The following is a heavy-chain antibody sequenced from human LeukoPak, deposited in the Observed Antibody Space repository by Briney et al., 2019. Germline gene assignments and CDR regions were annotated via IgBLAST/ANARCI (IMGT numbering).Heavy chain of an antibody. CDR3: ASGVAVDPDTFDI. Sequence: SETLSLTCTVSNGSFSNHFWSWTWQPPGKGLEWIGYISYSGSAHYDPSLKSRVTISVDTSKNQFSLKLSSVTAADTAVYYCASGVAVDPDTFDIWGLGTLVTVSS. CDR2: ISYSGSA. D-gene: IGHD6-19*01. J-gene: IGHJ3*02. CDR1: NGSFSNHF. V-gene: IGHV4-59*08.